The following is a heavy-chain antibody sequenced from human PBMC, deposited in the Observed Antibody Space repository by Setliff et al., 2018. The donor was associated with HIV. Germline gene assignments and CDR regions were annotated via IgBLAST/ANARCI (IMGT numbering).Heavy chain of an antibody. CDR1: GGSISLHY. D-gene: IGHD2-2*01. CDR3: ARVRLRVPPSIFDY. Sequence: SETLSLTCTSSGGSISLHYWSWIRQPPGKGLEWIGTIYYDGSTIYDPSLRSRVTMSVDTSKNQFSLRLNSVTAADTAVYYCARVRLRVPPSIFDYWGQGALVTVSS. CDR2: IYYDGST. V-gene: IGHV4-59*11. J-gene: IGHJ4*02.